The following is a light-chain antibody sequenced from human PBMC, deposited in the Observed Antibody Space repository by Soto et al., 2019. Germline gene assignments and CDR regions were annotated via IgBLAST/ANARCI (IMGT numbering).Light chain of an antibody. Sequence: EIVMTQSPATLSVSPGERATLSCRASQSVRSNLAWYQQKPGQAHRLLMYGASTRATGIPASFSGSGSGTAFNRRFSSMKSEDFGIFNCKQYNNWHPLSCGVWTKVEIK. J-gene: IGKJ4*01. CDR1: QSVRSN. CDR2: GAS. V-gene: IGKV3-15*01. CDR3: KQYNNWHPLS.